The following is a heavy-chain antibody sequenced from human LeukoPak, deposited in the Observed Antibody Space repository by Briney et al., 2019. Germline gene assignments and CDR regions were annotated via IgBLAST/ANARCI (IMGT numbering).Heavy chain of an antibody. V-gene: IGHV4-34*01. Sequence: SSETLSLTCAVYGGSFSGYYWSWIRQPPGKGLEWIGEINHSGSTNYNPSLKSRVTISVDTSKNQFSLKLSSVTAADTAVYYCARGRVARGFDYWGQGTLVTVSS. CDR2: INHSGST. CDR3: ARGRVARGFDY. CDR1: GGSFSGYY. D-gene: IGHD2-15*01. J-gene: IGHJ4*02.